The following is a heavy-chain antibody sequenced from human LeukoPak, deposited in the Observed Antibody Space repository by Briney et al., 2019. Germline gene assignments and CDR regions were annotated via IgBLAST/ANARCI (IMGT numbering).Heavy chain of an antibody. CDR1: GFTFSSYG. V-gene: IGHV3-48*01. D-gene: IGHD6-19*01. CDR2: ISSSSSTI. Sequence: GGSLRLSCAASGFTFSSYGMTWVRQAPGKGLEWVSYISSSSSTIYYADSVKGRFTISRDNAKNSLYLQLNSLRAEDTAVYYCAKHSSGWYSEFDYWGQGTLVTVSS. CDR3: AKHSSGWYSEFDY. J-gene: IGHJ4*02.